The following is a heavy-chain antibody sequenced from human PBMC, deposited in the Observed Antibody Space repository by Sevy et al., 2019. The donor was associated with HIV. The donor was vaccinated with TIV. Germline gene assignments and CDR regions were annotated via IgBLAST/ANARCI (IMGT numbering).Heavy chain of an antibody. CDR2: IYYSGST. CDR3: ARQTIDTGYNWNYRGPTINWFDP. D-gene: IGHD1-7*01. CDR1: GGSISSSSYY. Sequence: SETLSLTCTVSGGSISSSSYYWGWIRQPPGKGLEWIGSIYYSGSTYYNPSLKSRVTISVDTSKNQFSLKLSSVTAADTAVYYCARQTIDTGYNWNYRGPTINWFDPWGQGTLVTVSS. J-gene: IGHJ5*02. V-gene: IGHV4-39*01.